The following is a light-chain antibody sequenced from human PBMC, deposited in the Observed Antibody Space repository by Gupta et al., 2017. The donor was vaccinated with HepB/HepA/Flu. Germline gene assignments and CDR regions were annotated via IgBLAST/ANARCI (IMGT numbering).Light chain of an antibody. CDR2: WAS. V-gene: IGKV4-1*01. J-gene: IGKJ5*01. CDR1: QTIFYTYHNKSF. CDR3: QQNYSDIT. Sequence: DIVMTQSPDSLAVSLGERATINCKSSQTIFYTYHNKSFLAWYQHKAGQPPKLLLHWASTRESGVPARFSGSGSETDFTLTSSSLQDEDVAVYYWQQNYSDITFGQGTQLDIK.